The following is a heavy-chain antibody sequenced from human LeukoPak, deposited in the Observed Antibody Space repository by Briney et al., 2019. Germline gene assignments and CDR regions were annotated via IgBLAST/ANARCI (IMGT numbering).Heavy chain of an antibody. J-gene: IGHJ6*03. V-gene: IGHV4-34*01. CDR1: GGSFSGYY. CDR2: INHSGST. CDR3: AGGGSYCSSTSCYGAYYYYYMDV. Sequence: KPSETLSLTCAVYGGSFSGYYWSWIRQPPGKGLEWIGEINHSGSTNYNPSLKSRVTISVDTSKNQFSLKLSSVTAADTAVYYCAGGGSYCSSTSCYGAYYYYYMDVWGKGTTVTVSS. D-gene: IGHD2-2*01.